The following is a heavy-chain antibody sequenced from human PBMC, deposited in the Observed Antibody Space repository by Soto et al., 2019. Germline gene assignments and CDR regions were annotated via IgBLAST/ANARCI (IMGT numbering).Heavy chain of an antibody. CDR3: ATSGRRFWSGYFAFDI. CDR1: GYTLTELS. Sequence: ASVKVSCNVSGYTLTELSMHLVRQAPGKGLEWMGGFDPEDGETIYAQKFQGRVTMTEDTSTDTAYMELSSLRSEDTAVYYCATSGRRFWSGYFAFDIWGQGTMVTVSS. J-gene: IGHJ3*02. D-gene: IGHD3-3*01. CDR2: FDPEDGET. V-gene: IGHV1-24*01.